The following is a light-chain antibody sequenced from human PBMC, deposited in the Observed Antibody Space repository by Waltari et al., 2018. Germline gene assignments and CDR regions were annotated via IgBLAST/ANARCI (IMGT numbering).Light chain of an antibody. CDR3: QHYVRLPAT. V-gene: IGKV3-20*01. J-gene: IGKJ1*01. CDR2: GTS. CDR1: QSVSRAV. Sequence: DIVLTQSPGTLSLSPGERATLSCRASQSVSRAVAWYQQKPGQAPRLLIYGTSNRATGIPDRCSGSGAGTDFSLTISRLGPEDVAVYCCQHYVRLPATFGHGTKVEIK.